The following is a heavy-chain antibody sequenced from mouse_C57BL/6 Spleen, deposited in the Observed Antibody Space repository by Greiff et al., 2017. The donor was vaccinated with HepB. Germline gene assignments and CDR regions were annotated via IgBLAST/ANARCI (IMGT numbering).Heavy chain of an antibody. Sequence: QVQLQQSGAELVKPGASVKISCKASGYAFSSYWMNWVKQRPGKGLEWIGQIYPGDGDTNYNGKFKGKATLTADKSSSTAYMQLSSLTSEDSAVYFCASNPAAQATWFAYWGQGTLVTVSA. CDR3: ASNPAAQATWFAY. V-gene: IGHV1-80*01. J-gene: IGHJ3*01. D-gene: IGHD3-2*02. CDR1: GYAFSSYW. CDR2: IYPGDGDT.